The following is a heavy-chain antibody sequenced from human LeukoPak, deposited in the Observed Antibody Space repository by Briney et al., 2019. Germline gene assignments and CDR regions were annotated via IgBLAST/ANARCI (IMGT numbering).Heavy chain of an antibody. CDR1: GFTVSSNY. Sequence: GGSLRLSCAASGFTVSSNYMSWVRQAPGKGLEWVSVIYSGGSTYYADSVKGRFTISRDNSKNTLYLQMNSLRAEDTAVYYCARIIGTPPKDYFDYWGQGTLVTVSS. CDR3: ARIIGTPPKDYFDY. CDR2: IYSGGST. D-gene: IGHD1-20*01. V-gene: IGHV3-53*01. J-gene: IGHJ4*02.